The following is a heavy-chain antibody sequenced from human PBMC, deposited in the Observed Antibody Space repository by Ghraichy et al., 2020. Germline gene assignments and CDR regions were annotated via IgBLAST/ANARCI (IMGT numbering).Heavy chain of an antibody. V-gene: IGHV1-18*04. J-gene: IGHJ4*02. CDR1: GYPFSSYG. D-gene: IGHD6-25*01. CDR3: ARGYDSGTSLSFDS. CDR2: ISAYTGYT. Sequence: ASVKVSCKASGYPFSSYGITWVRQAPGQGLEWMGWISAYTGYTKYAQKVQGRVTMTTDTSTSTAYMELRSLRSDDTAVFYCARGYDSGTSLSFDSWGQGTLVTVSS.